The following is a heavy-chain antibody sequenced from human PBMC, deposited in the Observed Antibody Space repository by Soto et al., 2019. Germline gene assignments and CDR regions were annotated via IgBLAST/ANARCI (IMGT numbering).Heavy chain of an antibody. CDR1: GFSLNTGGVT. CDR2: IYWDDGK. CDR3: AHSPAPRVYFQH. J-gene: IGHJ1*01. V-gene: IGHV2-5*02. D-gene: IGHD3-10*01. Sequence: ESGPTLVNPTQTLTLTCVFSGFSLNTGGVTVGWIRQPPGKALEWVALIYWDDGKRYSPSLKSRLTITKETSRNQVVLTMTNVDLEDTATYFCAHSPAPRVYFQHWGEGTLVTVSS.